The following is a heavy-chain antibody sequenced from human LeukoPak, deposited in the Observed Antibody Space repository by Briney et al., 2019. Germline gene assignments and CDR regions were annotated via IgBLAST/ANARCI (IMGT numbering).Heavy chain of an antibody. D-gene: IGHD3-10*02. CDR3: AELGITMIGGV. J-gene: IGHJ6*04. CDR1: GFTFSSYE. V-gene: IGHV3-48*03. CDR2: ISSSGSTI. Sequence: GGSLRLSCAASGFTFSSYEMNWVRQAPGKRLEGVSYISSSGSTIYYADSVKGRFTISRDNAKNSLYLQMNSLRAEDTAVYYCAELGITMIGGVWGKGATVTMSS.